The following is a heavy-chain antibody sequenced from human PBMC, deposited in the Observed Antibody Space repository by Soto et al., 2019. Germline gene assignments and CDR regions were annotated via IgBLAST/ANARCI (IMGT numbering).Heavy chain of an antibody. Sequence: PSETLSLTCVVSGGSLSDYFWSWILQPPSMALEWIGEINHLGSINYNPSLKSRVTMSVDTSKNQFSLTLNSVTAADTATYYCARGGISHWAYFYYMDVWDRGTTVTVSS. CDR1: GGSLSDYF. D-gene: IGHD2-21*01. CDR2: INHLGSI. J-gene: IGHJ6*03. V-gene: IGHV4-34*01. CDR3: ARGGISHWAYFYYMDV.